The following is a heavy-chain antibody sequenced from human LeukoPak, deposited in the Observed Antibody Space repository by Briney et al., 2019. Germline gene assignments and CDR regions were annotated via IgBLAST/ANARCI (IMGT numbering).Heavy chain of an antibody. CDR3: ARDYDFYCSGGHCYSPRPSDY. D-gene: IGHD2-15*01. V-gene: IGHV3-23*01. Sequence: PGGSQRLSCAASGFTFSAYGMSWVRQSPRKGLEWVSGVSGADGTTYYADSVKGRFTISRDNAKNSLYLQMNSLRAEDMAVYYCARDYDFYCSGGHCYSPRPSDYWGQGTLVSVSS. J-gene: IGHJ4*02. CDR1: GFTFSAYG. CDR2: VSGADGTT.